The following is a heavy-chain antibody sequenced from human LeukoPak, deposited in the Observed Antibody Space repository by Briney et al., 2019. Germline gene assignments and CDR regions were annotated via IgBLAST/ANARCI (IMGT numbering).Heavy chain of an antibody. CDR3: ARRIAAEDFDP. V-gene: IGHV4-39*01. J-gene: IGHJ5*02. D-gene: IGHD6-13*01. CDR2: IYYSGST. CDR1: GFTFSSYA. Sequence: GSLRLSCAASGFTFSSYAMSWIRQPPGKGLEWIGSIYYSGSTYYNPSLKSRVTISVDTSKNQFSLKLSSVTAADTAVYYCARRIAAEDFDPWGQGTLVTVSS.